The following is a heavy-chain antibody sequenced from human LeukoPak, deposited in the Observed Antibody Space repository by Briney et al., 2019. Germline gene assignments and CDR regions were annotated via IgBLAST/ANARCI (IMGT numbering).Heavy chain of an antibody. CDR3: AKDRKYSGSYFYSDY. Sequence: GGSLRLSCAASGFTFDDYAMHWVRQAPGKGLEWVSGISWNSGSIGYADSVKGRFTISRDNAKNSLYLQMNSLRAEDTALYYCAKDRKYSGSYFYSDYWGQGTLVTVSS. CDR1: GFTFDDYA. J-gene: IGHJ4*02. CDR2: ISWNSGSI. D-gene: IGHD1-26*01. V-gene: IGHV3-9*01.